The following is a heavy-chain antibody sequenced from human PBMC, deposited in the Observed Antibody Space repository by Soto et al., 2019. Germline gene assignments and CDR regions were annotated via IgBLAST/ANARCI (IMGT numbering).Heavy chain of an antibody. J-gene: IGHJ4*02. Sequence: QVQLVESGGGEVQPGTSLRLSCAASGFTFSRSPMHWVRQAPGKGLDWVGLISADGSSQHYADSVRGRFIISRDNFRNTMSLQMDRLKPEDTAVYYCARPVLAGTPDYWGQGALVSVSS. CDR2: ISADGSSQ. D-gene: IGHD2-15*01. CDR1: GFTFSRSP. V-gene: IGHV3-30-3*01. CDR3: ARPVLAGTPDY.